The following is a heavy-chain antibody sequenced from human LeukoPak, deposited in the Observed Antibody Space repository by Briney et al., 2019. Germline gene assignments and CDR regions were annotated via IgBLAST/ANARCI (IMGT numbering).Heavy chain of an antibody. CDR2: ISSSSSYI. CDR3: AQLADLNAFDI. CDR1: GFTFSSYS. J-gene: IGHJ3*02. D-gene: IGHD2-2*01. V-gene: IGHV3-21*01. Sequence: PGGSLSLSCAASGFTFSSYSMNWVRQAPGKGLEWVSSISSSSSYIYYADSVKGRFTISRDNAKNSLYLQMNSLRAEDTAVYYCAQLADLNAFDIWGQGTMVTVSS.